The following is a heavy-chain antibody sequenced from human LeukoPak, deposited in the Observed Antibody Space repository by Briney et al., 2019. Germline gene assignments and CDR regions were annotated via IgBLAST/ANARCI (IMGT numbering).Heavy chain of an antibody. CDR2: ISYDGSNK. CDR1: GVTFSNYA. Sequence: GRSLRLSCAAPGVTFSNYAMHWVRQAPGKGLEWVAVISYDGSNKYYADSVKGRFTISRDNSKNTLYLQMNSLRAEDTAVYYCARDSSGWSHFDYWGQGTLVTVSS. D-gene: IGHD6-19*01. V-gene: IGHV3-30*04. CDR3: ARDSSGWSHFDY. J-gene: IGHJ4*02.